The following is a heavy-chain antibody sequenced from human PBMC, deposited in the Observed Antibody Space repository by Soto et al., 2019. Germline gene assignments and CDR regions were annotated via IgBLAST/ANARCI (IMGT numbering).Heavy chain of an antibody. CDR1: GYTFSTYA. J-gene: IGHJ6*02. CDR2: LNGGTGQT. Sequence: ASVKVSCKASGYTFSTYAIHWVRQAPGQSLEWMGWLNGGTGQTRYSQRFQDRVTITRDTSASTAYMEVSSLRPEDTAVYYCARGKGMEENYYYYGMDIWGQGTTVTVSS. D-gene: IGHD1-1*01. V-gene: IGHV1-3*01. CDR3: ARGKGMEENYYYYGMDI.